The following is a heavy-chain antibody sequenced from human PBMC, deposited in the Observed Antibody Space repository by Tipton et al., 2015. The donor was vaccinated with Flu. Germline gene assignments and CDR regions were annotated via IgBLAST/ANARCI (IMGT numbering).Heavy chain of an antibody. CDR1: GYSFTSYW. Sequence: QSGAEVKKPGESLKISCKGSGYSFTSYWIGWVRQMPGKGLEWMGIIYPGDSDTRYSPSFQGQVTISADKSISTAYLQWSSLKASDTAMYYCARRDYYDSSGYYYVYAFDIWGQGTMVTVSS. D-gene: IGHD3-22*01. J-gene: IGHJ3*02. CDR3: ARRDYYDSSGYYYVYAFDI. CDR2: IYPGDSDT. V-gene: IGHV5-51*03.